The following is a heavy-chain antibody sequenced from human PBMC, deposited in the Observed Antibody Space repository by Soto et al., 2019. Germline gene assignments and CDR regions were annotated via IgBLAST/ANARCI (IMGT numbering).Heavy chain of an antibody. Sequence: GGSLRLSCAASGFTFDDYAMHWVRQAPGKGLEWVSGISWNSGSIGYADSVKGRFTISRDNAKNSLYLQMNSLRAEDTALYYCAKATFGLNDAFDIWGQGTMVTVSS. D-gene: IGHD3-16*01. CDR1: GFTFDDYA. CDR2: ISWNSGSI. V-gene: IGHV3-9*01. J-gene: IGHJ3*02. CDR3: AKATFGLNDAFDI.